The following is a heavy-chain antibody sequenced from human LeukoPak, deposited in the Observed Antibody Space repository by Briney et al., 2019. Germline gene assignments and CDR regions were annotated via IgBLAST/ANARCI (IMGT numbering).Heavy chain of an antibody. CDR3: ARGFEGRSSSWRNYYYDYMDV. J-gene: IGHJ6*03. Sequence: GASVKVSCKASGYTFTSSDINWVRQATGQGLEWMGWMNPNSGNTGYAQKFQGRVTMTRNTSISTAYMELSSLRSEDTAVYYCARGFEGRSSSWRNYYYDYMDVWGKGTTVTVSS. CDR1: GYTFTSSD. CDR2: MNPNSGNT. V-gene: IGHV1-8*01. D-gene: IGHD6-13*01.